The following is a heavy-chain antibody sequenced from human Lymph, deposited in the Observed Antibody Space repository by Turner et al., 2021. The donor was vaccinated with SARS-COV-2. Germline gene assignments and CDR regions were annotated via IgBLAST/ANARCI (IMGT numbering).Heavy chain of an antibody. CDR2: IYYRAST. CDR3: ARETVNNWVDP. J-gene: IGHJ5*02. CDR1: GGSMNSNY. V-gene: IGHV4-59*01. D-gene: IGHD2-21*02. Sequence: QVQLQESGPRLVKPLETLSLTCTVSGGSMNSNYWSWIRQPPGERLEWIGYIYYRASTNYNPTLKSRVTISVDTSKNQFSLKLTSVTAADTAIYYCARETVNNWVDPWGQGILVTVSS.